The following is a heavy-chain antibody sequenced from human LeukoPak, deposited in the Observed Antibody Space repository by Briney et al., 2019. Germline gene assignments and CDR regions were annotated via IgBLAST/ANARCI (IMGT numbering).Heavy chain of an antibody. V-gene: IGHV3-23*01. CDR3: AKDPGYFKIVVPAASFD. CDR2: ISGSGGST. CDR1: GFTFSSYA. Sequence: GGSLRLSCAASGFTFSSYAMSWVRQAPGKGLEWVSAISGSGGSTYYADSVKGRFTISRDNSKNTLYLQMNSLRAEDTAVYYCAKDPGYFKIVVPAASFDWGQGTLVTVSS. J-gene: IGHJ4*02. D-gene: IGHD2-2*01.